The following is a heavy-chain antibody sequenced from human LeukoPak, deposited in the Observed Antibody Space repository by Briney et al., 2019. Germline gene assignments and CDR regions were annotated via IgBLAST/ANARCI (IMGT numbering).Heavy chain of an antibody. J-gene: IGHJ4*02. D-gene: IGHD3-10*01. Sequence: GGSLRLSCAASGFTFSSYEMNWVRQAPGKGLEWVSYISGSGSTIYYADSVKGRFTISRDNAKNSLYLQMNSLRAEDTAVYYCARDGYYGSGSYDYWGQGTLVTASS. CDR3: ARDGYYGSGSYDY. V-gene: IGHV3-48*03. CDR2: ISGSGSTI. CDR1: GFTFSSYE.